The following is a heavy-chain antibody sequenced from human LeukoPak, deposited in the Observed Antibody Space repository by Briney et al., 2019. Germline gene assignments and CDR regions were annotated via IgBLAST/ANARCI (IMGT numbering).Heavy chain of an antibody. J-gene: IGHJ4*02. CDR1: GFTVSSNS. Sequence: GGSLTLSCTVSGFTVSSNSMSWVRQAPGKGLEWVSCIYSDNTHYSDSVKGRFTISRDNSKNTLYLQMISLRAEDTAVYYCARRAGAYSHPYDYWGRGTLVTVSS. CDR3: ARRAGAYSHPYDY. CDR2: IYSDNT. V-gene: IGHV3-53*01. D-gene: IGHD4/OR15-4a*01.